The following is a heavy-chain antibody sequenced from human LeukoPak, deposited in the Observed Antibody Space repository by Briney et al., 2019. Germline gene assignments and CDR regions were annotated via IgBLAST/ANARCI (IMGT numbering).Heavy chain of an antibody. CDR2: IYHSGST. V-gene: IGHV4-30-2*01. Sequence: PSQTLSLTCTVSGGSISSGGYYWSWIRQPPGKGLEWIGYIYHSGSTYYNPSLKSRVTISVDRSKNQFSLKLSSVTAADTAVYYCARDLGYCSSTSCFPRSWFDPWGQGTLVTVSS. CDR3: ARDLGYCSSTSCFPRSWFDP. CDR1: GGSISSGGYY. J-gene: IGHJ5*02. D-gene: IGHD2-2*01.